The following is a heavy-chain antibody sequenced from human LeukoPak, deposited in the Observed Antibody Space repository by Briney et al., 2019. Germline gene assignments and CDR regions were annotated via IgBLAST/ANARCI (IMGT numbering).Heavy chain of an antibody. CDR3: TRGPSLGAVN. J-gene: IGHJ4*02. V-gene: IGHV4-59*08. D-gene: IGHD4/OR15-4a*01. CDR2: IYYSGST. CDR1: GGSISSYY. Sequence: SETLSLTCTVSGGSISSYYWSWIRQPPGKGLEWIGYIYYSGSTNYNPSLKSRVTISVDTSKNQLSLQLSSVTAADTAVYYCTRGPSLGAVNWGRGTLVTVSS.